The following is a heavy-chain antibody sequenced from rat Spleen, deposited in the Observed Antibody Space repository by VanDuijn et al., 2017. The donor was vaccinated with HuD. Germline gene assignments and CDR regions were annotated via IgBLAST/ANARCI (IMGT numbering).Heavy chain of an antibody. CDR2: ISYDGSHT. CDR3: ARAAENPFHYCDY. CDR1: GFIFSDYN. V-gene: IGHV5-7*01. Sequence: EVQLEESGGGLVQPGRSLKLSCAASGFIFSDYNMAWVRQAPKKGLEWVATISYDGSHTYYRDSVKGRFTISRNNAKSTLYLQMDSLRSEDTATDYCARAAENPFHYCDYWGQGVMVTGSS. D-gene: IGHD3-4*01. J-gene: IGHJ2*01.